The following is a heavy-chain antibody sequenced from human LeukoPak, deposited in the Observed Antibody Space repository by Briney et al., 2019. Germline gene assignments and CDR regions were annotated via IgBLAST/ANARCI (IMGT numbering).Heavy chain of an antibody. J-gene: IGHJ4*02. CDR2: ILYSGST. D-gene: IGHD2-21*01. CDR3: ARLDSRGPGDY. V-gene: IGHV4-39*01. CDR1: GASISSGSFS. Sequence: SETLSLTCTVSGASISSGSFSWGWIRQPPGKGLEWIANILYSGSTYYNPSLKGRVNIFVDTSKNQFSLKLNSLTAADTAVYFCARLDSRGPGDYWGQGTLVTVSS.